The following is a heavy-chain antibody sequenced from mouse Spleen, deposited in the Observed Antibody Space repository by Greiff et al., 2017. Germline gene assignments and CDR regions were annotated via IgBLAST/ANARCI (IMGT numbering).Heavy chain of an antibody. D-gene: IGHD2-12*01. CDR2: IGRADSSI. CDR3: ARFLRRWYFDV. V-gene: IGHV1-59*01. Sequence: QVQLQQSGAGLVRPGASVKLSCTASGYTFTSYWMHWVKQTPGQGLEWIGVIGRADSSIYYNQKLKGQATFTVDTSSSTAYMQLSSLTSEDSAVYYCARFLRRWYFDVWGAGTTFTVSS. CDR1: GYTFTSYW. J-gene: IGHJ1*01.